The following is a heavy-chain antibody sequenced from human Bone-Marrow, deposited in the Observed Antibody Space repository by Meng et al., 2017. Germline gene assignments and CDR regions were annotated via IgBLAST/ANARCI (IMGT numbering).Heavy chain of an antibody. D-gene: IGHD3-10*01. V-gene: IGHV1-69*06. Sequence: SVKVSCKASGGTFSSYAISWVRQAPGQGLEWMGGIIPIFGTANYAQKFQGRVTITADKYTSTAYMELSSLRSEDTAVYYCASGGSGSYFDAFDIWGQGTMVTVSS. CDR2: IIPIFGTA. CDR3: ASGGSGSYFDAFDI. J-gene: IGHJ3*02. CDR1: GGTFSSYA.